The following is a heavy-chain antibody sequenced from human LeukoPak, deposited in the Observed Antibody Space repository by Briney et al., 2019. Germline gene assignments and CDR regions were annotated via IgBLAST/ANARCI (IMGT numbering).Heavy chain of an antibody. J-gene: IGHJ4*02. D-gene: IGHD3-10*01. CDR1: GFIFSNYA. V-gene: IGHV3-23*05. CDR3: AKKYYHRFDY. CDR2: ISTSGENT. Sequence: GGSLRLSCAASGFIFSNYAMSWARQAPGKGLEWVAAISTSGENTYYGDSVKGRFTISRDNSKNTLYLQMNSLRAEDTAVYSCAKKYYHRFDYWGQGTLVTVSS.